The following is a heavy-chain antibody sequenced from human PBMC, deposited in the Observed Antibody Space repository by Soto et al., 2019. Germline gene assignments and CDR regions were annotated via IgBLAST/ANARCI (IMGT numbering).Heavy chain of an antibody. J-gene: IGHJ4*02. CDR1: GDSITTGGFY. CDR2: IYYIGAA. V-gene: IGHV4-31*03. Sequence: QVQLQESGPGVVRSSETLTLTCSVSGDSITTGGFYWSWARLLPGKGLQWLGYIYYIGAAYYNPALQSRVTISLDTSENQFSLKMTSLTAADSAVYYCASGTFSSISFDFWGPGRLVTVS. CDR3: ASGTFSSISFDF. D-gene: IGHD6-13*01.